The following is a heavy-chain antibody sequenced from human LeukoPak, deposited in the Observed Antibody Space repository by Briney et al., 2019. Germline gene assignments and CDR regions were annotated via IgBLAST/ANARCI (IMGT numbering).Heavy chain of an antibody. Sequence: GGSLRLSCAASGFTFSSYWMTWVRQAPGKGLEWVANIKQEGSEKYYVDSVKGRFTFSRDNAKNSLYLQMNSLRAEDTAVYYCARGPTPSFYYGSGSYYSLDYWGQGTLVTVSS. CDR3: ARGPTPSFYYGSGSYYSLDY. V-gene: IGHV3-7*01. D-gene: IGHD3-10*01. J-gene: IGHJ4*02. CDR2: IKQEGSEK. CDR1: GFTFSSYW.